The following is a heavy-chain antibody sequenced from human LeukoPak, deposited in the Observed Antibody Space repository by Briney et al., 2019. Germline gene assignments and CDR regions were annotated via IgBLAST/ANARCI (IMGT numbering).Heavy chain of an antibody. CDR3: ARVQSSGLERFDP. CDR2: INHSGST. J-gene: IGHJ5*02. CDR1: GGSFSGYY. V-gene: IGHV4-34*01. Sequence: SETLSLTCAVYGGSFSGYYWSLIRQPPGKGLEWIGEINHSGSTNYNPSLKSRVTISVDTSKNQFSLKLSSVTAADTAVYYCARVQSSGLERFDPWGQGTLVTVSS. D-gene: IGHD6-19*01.